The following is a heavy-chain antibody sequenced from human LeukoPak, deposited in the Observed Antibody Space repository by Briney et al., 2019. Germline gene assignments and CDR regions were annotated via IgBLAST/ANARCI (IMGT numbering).Heavy chain of an antibody. Sequence: GGSLRLSCAASGFTFSSYSMNWVRQAPGKGLEWVSSISSSSSYIYYADSVKGRFTISRDNAKNSLYLQMNSLRAEDTAVYYCASSELRFAFDIWGQGTMVTVSS. D-gene: IGHD5-12*01. CDR3: ASSELRFAFDI. CDR2: ISSSSSYI. V-gene: IGHV3-21*01. CDR1: GFTFSSYS. J-gene: IGHJ3*02.